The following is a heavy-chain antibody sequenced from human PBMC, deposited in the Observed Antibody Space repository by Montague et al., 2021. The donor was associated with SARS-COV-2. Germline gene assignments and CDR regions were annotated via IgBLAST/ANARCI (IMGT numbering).Heavy chain of an antibody. J-gene: IGHJ4*02. CDR3: ARHWGIAAAGN. CDR1: SGSISNYY. Sequence: SETLSLTCTVSSGSISNYYWGCIRQPPGKGLEWIGAINYSGTTYYNPSLKSRVTISLDTAKNQFSLKMTSVTAADTAAYYCARHWGIAAAGNWGQGTLVTVSS. CDR2: INYSGTT. D-gene: IGHD6-13*01. V-gene: IGHV4-39*01.